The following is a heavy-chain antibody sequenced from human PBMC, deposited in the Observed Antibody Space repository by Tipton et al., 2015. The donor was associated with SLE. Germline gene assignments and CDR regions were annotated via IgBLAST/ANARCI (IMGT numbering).Heavy chain of an antibody. CDR1: GGSFSGYY. D-gene: IGHD6-19*01. Sequence: TLSLTCAVYGGSFSGYYWSWIRQPPGKGLEWIGEINHSGSTNYNPSLKSRVTISVDTSKNQFSLKLSSVTAADTAVYYCAREVAATGAFGIWGQGTMVTVSS. V-gene: IGHV4-34*01. CDR3: AREVAATGAFGI. CDR2: INHSGST. J-gene: IGHJ3*02.